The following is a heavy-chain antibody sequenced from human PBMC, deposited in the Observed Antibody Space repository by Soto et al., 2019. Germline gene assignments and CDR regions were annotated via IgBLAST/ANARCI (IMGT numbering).Heavy chain of an antibody. CDR3: ARDPDYGDYAAFDI. V-gene: IGHV3-74*01. J-gene: IGHJ3*02. Sequence: GGSLRLSCAVSGFTFSSDWMHWVRQAPGKGQVWVSRINSDGSNTSYAESVKGRFTISRDNAKNSLYLQMNSLRAEDTAVYYCARDPDYGDYAAFDIWVQGTMVTVSS. CDR1: GFTFSSDW. D-gene: IGHD4-17*01. CDR2: INSDGSNT.